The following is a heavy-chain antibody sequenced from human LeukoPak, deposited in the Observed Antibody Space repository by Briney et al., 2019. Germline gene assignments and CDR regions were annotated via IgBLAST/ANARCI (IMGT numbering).Heavy chain of an antibody. CDR3: AKGAVAGKDFDY. CDR1: GFTFDDYA. D-gene: IGHD6-19*01. Sequence: SLRLSCAASGFTFDDYAMHWVRQAPGKGLEWVSGISWNSGSIGYADSVKGRFTISRDNAKNSLYLQMNSLRAEDTALYYCAKGAVAGKDFDYWGQGTLVTVSS. V-gene: IGHV3-9*01. J-gene: IGHJ4*02. CDR2: ISWNSGSI.